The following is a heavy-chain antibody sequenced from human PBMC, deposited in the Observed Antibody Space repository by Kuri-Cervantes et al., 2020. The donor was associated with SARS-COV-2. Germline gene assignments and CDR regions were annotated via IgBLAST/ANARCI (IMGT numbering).Heavy chain of an antibody. CDR3: AYPGQYDFWSGTSFDY. CDR1: GYTFTSYY. V-gene: IGHV1-46*01. D-gene: IGHD3-3*01. CDR2: INPSGGST. J-gene: IGHJ4*02. Sequence: ASVKVSCKASGYTFTSYYMHWVRQAPGQGLEWMGIINPSGGSTSYAQKFQGRVTMTKDTSTSTVYMELSSLRSEDTAVYYCAYPGQYDFWSGTSFDYWGQGTLVTVSS.